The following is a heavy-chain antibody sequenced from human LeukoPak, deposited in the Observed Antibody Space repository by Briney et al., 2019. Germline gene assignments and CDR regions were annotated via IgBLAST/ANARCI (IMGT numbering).Heavy chain of an antibody. CDR1: GFPFSSYA. CDR2: ISYDGSNK. V-gene: IGHV3-30-3*01. CDR3: ARDRGYYDSSGYPDY. J-gene: IGHJ4*02. Sequence: GGPLRLSCAASGFPFSSYAMHWVRQAPGKGLEWVAVISYDGSNKYYADSVKGRFTISRDNSKNTLYLQMNSLRAEDTAVYYCARDRGYYDSSGYPDYWGQGTLVTVSS. D-gene: IGHD3-22*01.